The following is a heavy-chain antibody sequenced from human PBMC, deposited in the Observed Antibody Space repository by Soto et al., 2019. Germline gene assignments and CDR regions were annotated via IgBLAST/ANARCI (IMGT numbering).Heavy chain of an antibody. CDR1: GGSFSGYY. V-gene: IGHV4-34*01. J-gene: IGHJ4*02. CDR3: ARGGYDFWSGRPYYFDY. D-gene: IGHD3-3*01. CDR2: INHSGST. Sequence: LSLTCAVYGGSFSGYYWSWIRQPPGKGLEWIGEINHSGSTNYNPSLKSRVTISVDTSKNQFSLKLSSVTAADTAVYYCARGGYDFWSGRPYYFDYWGQGTLVTVSS.